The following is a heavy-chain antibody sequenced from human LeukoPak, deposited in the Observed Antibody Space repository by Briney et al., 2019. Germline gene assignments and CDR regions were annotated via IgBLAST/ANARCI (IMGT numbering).Heavy chain of an antibody. CDR3: ARVAPGHDIGRGYFDY. D-gene: IGHD2-21*01. Sequence: PSGSLSLSCAASGFTFSIYSMNWVRQAPGKGLEWDSYITSYSGTIYNTDSVKGRFTISKDNAKNSLYLQMNSLRAEDTAVYYCARVAPGHDIGRGYFDYWGQGTLVTVSS. V-gene: IGHV3-48*01. CDR2: ITSYSGTI. J-gene: IGHJ4*02. CDR1: GFTFSIYS.